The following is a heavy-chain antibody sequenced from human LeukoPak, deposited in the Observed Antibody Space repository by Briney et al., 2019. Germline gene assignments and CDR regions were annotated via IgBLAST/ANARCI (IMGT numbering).Heavy chain of an antibody. CDR2: IKEDGSEK. Sequence: GGSLRLSCAASGFIFSSSWMNWVRQPPGEGLEWMANIKEDGSEKYYVDSVKGRFTISRDNAKNSLYLQMNSLRADDTAVYYCTRVSLVGISDYWGQGTLVTVSS. D-gene: IGHD2-8*02. CDR1: GFIFSSSW. J-gene: IGHJ4*02. CDR3: TRVSLVGISDY. V-gene: IGHV3-7*05.